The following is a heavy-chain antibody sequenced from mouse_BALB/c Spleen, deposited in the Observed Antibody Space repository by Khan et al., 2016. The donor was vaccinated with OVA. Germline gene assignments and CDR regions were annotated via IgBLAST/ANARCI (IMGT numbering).Heavy chain of an antibody. CDR3: ARKDYYDYDPFTY. CDR2: ISYSGNT. Sequence: VQLKESGPGLVKPSQSLSLTCTVTGYSITSEYTWNWIRQFPGNKLEWMGFISYSGNTRYNPSLKSRISITRDTSKNQFFLQLNSVTSEDTATXYCARKDYYDYDPFTYWGQGTLVTVSA. J-gene: IGHJ3*01. V-gene: IGHV3-2*02. CDR1: GYSITSEYT. D-gene: IGHD2-4*01.